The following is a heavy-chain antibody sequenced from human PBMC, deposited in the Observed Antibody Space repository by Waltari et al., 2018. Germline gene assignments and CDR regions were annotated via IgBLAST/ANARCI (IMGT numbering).Heavy chain of an antibody. D-gene: IGHD2-2*03. CDR1: GYTFSTSA. J-gene: IGHJ6*02. Sequence: QVHLVESGGGVVQPGRSLGLSCIGSGYTFSTSAFPWVRQAPGKGREWVAVISSDGTDKYYADSVRGRFTISRDNSNNTLYLQLNNLGAEDTAAYYCAKEHWVDPVVVPAAFTSCMDVWGQGTTVTVSS. CDR2: ISSDGTDK. CDR3: AKEHWVDPVVVPAAFTSCMDV. V-gene: IGHV3-30*18.